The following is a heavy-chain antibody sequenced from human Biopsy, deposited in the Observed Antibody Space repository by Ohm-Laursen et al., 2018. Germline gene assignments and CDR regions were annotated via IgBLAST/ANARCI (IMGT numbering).Heavy chain of an antibody. J-gene: IGHJ4*02. CDR3: AGAGGHSF. Sequence: SLRLSCSGSDFNVDRNHMNWVRQAPGKGLEWVSMIHGSGRTDYADSVKGRFTVSRDNSKDTIYLQMNALRVDDTAMYYCAGAGGHSFWGQGALVTVS. CDR1: DFNVDRNH. D-gene: IGHD3-16*01. V-gene: IGHV3-66*01. CDR2: IHGSGRT.